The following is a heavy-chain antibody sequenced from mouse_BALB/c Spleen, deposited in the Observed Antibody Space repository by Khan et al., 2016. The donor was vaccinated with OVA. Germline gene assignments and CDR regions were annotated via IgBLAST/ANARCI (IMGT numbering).Heavy chain of an antibody. CDR1: GFNIKDYY. V-gene: IGHV14-1*02. Sequence: VQLKESGAELVRPGALVKLSCKGSGFNIKDYYIHWVKQRPEQGLEWIGWFDPENDNTIYDPTFQGKASITADTSSNTAYLQLSSLTSEDTAVYYCTRDGYSPWFAYWGQGTPITVSA. D-gene: IGHD2-3*01. CDR2: FDPENDNT. J-gene: IGHJ3*01. CDR3: TRDGYSPWFAY.